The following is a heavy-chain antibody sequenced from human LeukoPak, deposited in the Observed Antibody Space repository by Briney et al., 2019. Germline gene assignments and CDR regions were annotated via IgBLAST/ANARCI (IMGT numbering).Heavy chain of an antibody. CDR2: IIPIFGTA. Sequence: GASVKVSCKASGGTFSSYAISWVRQAPGQGLEWMGRIIPIFGTANYAQKFQGRVTITTDESTSTAYMELSSLRSEDTAVYYCARESGSSGPTDSPELDYWGQGTQVTVSS. CDR1: GGTFSSYA. D-gene: IGHD3-10*01. J-gene: IGHJ4*02. CDR3: ARESGSSGPTDSPELDY. V-gene: IGHV1-69*05.